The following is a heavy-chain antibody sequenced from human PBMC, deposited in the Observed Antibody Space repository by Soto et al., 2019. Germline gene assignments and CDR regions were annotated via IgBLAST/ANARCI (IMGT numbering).Heavy chain of an antibody. CDR2: IVVGSGNT. Sequence: SVKVSCKASGFTFSSSAVHWVRQARGQRLEWIGKIVVGSGNTNYLQKFQERVTITRDMSTRTSYMEVRSLRSDDTAVYYCANDGMDVWGQGTTVTVS. J-gene: IGHJ6*02. CDR1: GFTFSSSA. CDR3: ANDGMDV. V-gene: IGHV1-58*01.